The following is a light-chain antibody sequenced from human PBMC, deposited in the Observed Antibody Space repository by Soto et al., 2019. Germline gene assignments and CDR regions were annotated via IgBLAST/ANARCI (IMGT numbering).Light chain of an antibody. Sequence: DIRMTQSPSTLSAAVGDRVTITCRASQSIHNWLAWYQQKPGKAPKLLISDASRLENGVPSRFSGSASGTEFTLTISGLQPDDFATYYCQQYEDYPITFGQGTRLEIK. V-gene: IGKV1-5*01. J-gene: IGKJ5*01. CDR3: QQYEDYPIT. CDR2: DAS. CDR1: QSIHNW.